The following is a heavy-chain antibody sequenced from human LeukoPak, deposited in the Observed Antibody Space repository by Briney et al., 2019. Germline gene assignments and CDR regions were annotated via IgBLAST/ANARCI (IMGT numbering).Heavy chain of an antibody. V-gene: IGHV3-48*03. Sequence: GGSLRLSCAASGFTFSSYEMNWVRQAPGKVLEWVSYISSSGSTIYYADSVKGRFTISRDNARNSLYLQMSSLRAEDTAVYYCARDSSGWYHWFDPWGQGTLVTVSS. J-gene: IGHJ5*02. CDR3: ARDSSGWYHWFDP. D-gene: IGHD6-19*01. CDR1: GFTFSSYE. CDR2: ISSSGSTI.